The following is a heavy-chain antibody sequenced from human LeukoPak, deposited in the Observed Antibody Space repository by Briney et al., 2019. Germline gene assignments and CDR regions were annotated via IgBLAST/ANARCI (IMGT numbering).Heavy chain of an antibody. Sequence: SQTLSLTCAISGDSVTSNSADWNLIRQSPSRRLEWLGRAYYRPKWYNDYAVSVKSRITINPDTSKNQFSLQLNSVTPEDTAVYYCARDLMVDMKATIFDYWGQGTLVTVSS. CDR2: AYYRPKWYN. D-gene: IGHD5-12*01. J-gene: IGHJ4*02. CDR3: ARDLMVDMKATIFDY. V-gene: IGHV6-1*01. CDR1: GDSVTSNSAD.